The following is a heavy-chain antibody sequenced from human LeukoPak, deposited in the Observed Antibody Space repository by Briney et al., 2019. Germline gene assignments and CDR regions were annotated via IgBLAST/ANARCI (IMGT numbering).Heavy chain of an antibody. CDR1: GYSFTTYW. J-gene: IGHJ4*02. CDR2: LYPDDSDT. Sequence: GESLKISCKGSGYSFTTYWIGWVRQMPGKGLEWMGILYPDDSDTTYSPSFQGQVTISADKSISTAYLQWSSLKASDTAMYYCARPPAAGTEDYWGQGTLVTVSS. V-gene: IGHV5-51*01. CDR3: ARPPAAGTEDY. D-gene: IGHD6-13*01.